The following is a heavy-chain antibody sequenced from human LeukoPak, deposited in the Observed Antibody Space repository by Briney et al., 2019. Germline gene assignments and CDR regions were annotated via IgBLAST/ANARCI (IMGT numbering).Heavy chain of an antibody. CDR3: ARSYDYVWGSYGY. Sequence: KPSETLSLTCTVSGGSTSSYYWSWIRQPPGKGLEWIGYIYYSGSTNYNPSLKCRVTISVDTSKNQFSLKLSSVTAADTAVYYCARSYDYVWGSYGYWGQGTLVTVSS. CDR2: IYYSGST. J-gene: IGHJ4*02. V-gene: IGHV4-59*01. CDR1: GGSTSSYY. D-gene: IGHD3-16*01.